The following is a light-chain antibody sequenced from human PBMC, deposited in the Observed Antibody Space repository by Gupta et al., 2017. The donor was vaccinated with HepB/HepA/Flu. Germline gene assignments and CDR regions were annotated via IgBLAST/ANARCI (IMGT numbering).Light chain of an antibody. CDR2: SNN. V-gene: IGLV1-44*01. J-gene: IGLJ3*02. Sequence: QPVLPQPPSPSSPPGQRVPISCSGSSSTLGSNTVSWYQQLPGAAPKLLICSNNQRPSVVPERFSGSKSGTAASLASSGRQEEEEADYYCAAWDDSRNGAVFGGGTKLTVL. CDR1: SSTLGSNT. CDR3: AAWDDSRNGAV.